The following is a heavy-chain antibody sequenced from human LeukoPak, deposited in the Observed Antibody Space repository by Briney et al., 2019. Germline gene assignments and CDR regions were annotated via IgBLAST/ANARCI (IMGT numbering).Heavy chain of an antibody. V-gene: IGHV4-59*13. J-gene: IGHJ4*02. D-gene: IGHD3-10*02. Sequence: SETLSLTCTVSAGSISTYYWSWNRQPPGKGLEWIGSIIYTGSTNYNPSLKSRVTISLDASKNQFSLKLNSVTAADTAVYYCARGRVPGYWGQGTLITVSS. CDR3: ARGRVPGY. CDR2: IIYTGST. CDR1: AGSISTYY.